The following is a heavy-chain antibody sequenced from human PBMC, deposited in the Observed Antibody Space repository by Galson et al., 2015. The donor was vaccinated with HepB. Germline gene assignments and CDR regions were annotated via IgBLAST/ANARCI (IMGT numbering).Heavy chain of an antibody. D-gene: IGHD4-23*01. CDR1: GYTFSSYG. Sequence: SVKVSCKASGYTFSSYGISWVRQAPGQGLEWMGWISGYNGNTNYALKFQGRVTITTDTSTTTVYMELRSLRPDDTAVYYCARARYGNSPPDYLGQGTLVTVSS. CDR3: ARARYGNSPPDY. CDR2: ISGYNGNT. V-gene: IGHV1-18*01. J-gene: IGHJ4*02.